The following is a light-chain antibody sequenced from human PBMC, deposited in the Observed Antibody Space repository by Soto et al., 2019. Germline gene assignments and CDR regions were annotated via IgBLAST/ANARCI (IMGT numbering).Light chain of an antibody. CDR1: QSLLHSNGYNY. V-gene: IGKV2-28*01. Sequence: DIVMTRSPLSLPVTPGEPASISCRSSQSLLHSNGYNYLDWYLQKPGQSPQLLIYLGSNRASGVPDRFSGSGSCTDFTLKISRVEAEDVGVYYCMQALQTPYTFGQGTKLEIK. J-gene: IGKJ2*01. CDR3: MQALQTPYT. CDR2: LGS.